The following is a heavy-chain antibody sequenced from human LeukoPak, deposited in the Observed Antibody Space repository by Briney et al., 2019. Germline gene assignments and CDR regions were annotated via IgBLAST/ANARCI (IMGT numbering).Heavy chain of an antibody. J-gene: IGHJ3*02. D-gene: IGHD3-22*01. CDR1: GFPFSSYW. V-gene: IGHV3-21*01. CDR2: ISSSSSYI. CDR3: ARVFDSSGYLDGAFDI. Sequence: PGGSLRLSCVASGFPFSSYWMTWVRQAPGKGLEWVSSISSSSSYIYYADSVKGRFTISRDNAKNSLYLQMNSLRAEDTAVYYCARVFDSSGYLDGAFDIWGQGTMVTVSS.